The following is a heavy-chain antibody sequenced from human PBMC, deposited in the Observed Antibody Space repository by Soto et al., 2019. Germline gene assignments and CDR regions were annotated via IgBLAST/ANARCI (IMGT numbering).Heavy chain of an antibody. V-gene: IGHV5-10-1*01. CDR2: IDPSDSYT. D-gene: IGHD2-2*01. Sequence: PGESLKISCKGSGDSFTSYWISWVRQMPGKGLEWMGRIDPSDSYTNYSPSFQGHVTISADKSISTAYLQWSSLKASDTAMYYCGTAMKTYYYYGMDVWGQGTTVTVSS. CDR1: GDSFTSYW. J-gene: IGHJ6*02. CDR3: GTAMKTYYYYGMDV.